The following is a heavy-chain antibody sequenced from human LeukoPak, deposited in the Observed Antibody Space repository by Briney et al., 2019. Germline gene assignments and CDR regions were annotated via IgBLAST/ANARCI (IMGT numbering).Heavy chain of an antibody. CDR1: GGSISSYY. J-gene: IGHJ6*04. Sequence: SETLSLTCTVSGGSISSYYWSWIRQPPGKGLEGIGYIYYSGSTNYNPSLTSRVTISVDTSKNQFSLKLSSVTAADTAVYYCARDRGETYCSGGSCYRLGYGMDVWGKGTTVTVSS. CDR2: IYYSGST. CDR3: ARDRGETYCSGGSCYRLGYGMDV. V-gene: IGHV4-59*01. D-gene: IGHD2-15*01.